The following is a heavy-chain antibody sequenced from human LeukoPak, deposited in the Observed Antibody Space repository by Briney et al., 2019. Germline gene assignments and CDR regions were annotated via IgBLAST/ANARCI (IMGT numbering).Heavy chain of an antibody. V-gene: IGHV3-33*01. CDR1: GFTFSSYG. Sequence: GGSLRLSCAASGFTFSSYGMHWVRQAPGKGLEWVAVIWYDGSNKYYADSVKGRFTISRDNSKNTLYLQMNSLRAEDTAVCYCARGERGYSGYDFWYYYYYGMDVWGQGTTVTVSS. CDR2: IWYDGSNK. CDR3: ARGERGYSGYDFWYYYYYGMDV. J-gene: IGHJ6*02. D-gene: IGHD5-12*01.